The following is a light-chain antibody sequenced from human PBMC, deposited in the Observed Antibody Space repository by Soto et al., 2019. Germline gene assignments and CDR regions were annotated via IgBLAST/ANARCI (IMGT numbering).Light chain of an antibody. CDR3: QQYYSTEFT. CDR2: WAS. J-gene: IGKJ3*01. CDR1: QNGLYSSNNKNY. Sequence: DIVMTQSPDALAVSLGERSIINCKSSQNGLYSSNNKNYLAWYQQKPGQPPKLLIYWASTRESGVPDRFSGSGSETDFNLTISSLQAEDVAVYYCQQYYSTEFTFGPGTKVDIK. V-gene: IGKV4-1*01.